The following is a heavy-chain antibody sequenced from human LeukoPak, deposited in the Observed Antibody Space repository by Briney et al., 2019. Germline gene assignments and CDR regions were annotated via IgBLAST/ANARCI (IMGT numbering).Heavy chain of an antibody. CDR1: GFTFSTYG. CDR2: ISYDGSNK. CDR3: ARDLAWGAFDY. D-gene: IGHD7-27*01. J-gene: IGHJ4*02. Sequence: GGSLRLSCAASGFTFSTYGMHWVRQAPGKGLEWVAVISYDGSNKYYADSVKGRFTISRDDSKNTLSLQMNSLRVEDTAVYYCARDLAWGAFDYWGQGTLVTVSS. V-gene: IGHV3-30*03.